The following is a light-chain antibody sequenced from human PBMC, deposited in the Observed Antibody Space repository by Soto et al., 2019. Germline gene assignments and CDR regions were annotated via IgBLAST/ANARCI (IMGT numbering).Light chain of an antibody. CDR3: QHRSNWPSWT. CDR1: QSVGTY. V-gene: IGKV3-11*01. CDR2: DAS. Sequence: EKVLTQSPGTLSLSPGERATLSCRASQSVGTYLAWYQQKPVQAPRLLIFDASKRANGIPARFSGSGSGTDFTLTISSLETEDLAVYDCQHRSNWPSWTFGAGTKVDIK. J-gene: IGKJ1*01.